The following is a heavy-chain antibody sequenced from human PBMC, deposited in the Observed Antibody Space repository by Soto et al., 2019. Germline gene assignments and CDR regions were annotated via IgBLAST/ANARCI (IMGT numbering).Heavy chain of an antibody. D-gene: IGHD4-4*01. V-gene: IGHV3-7*03. Sequence: GGSLRLYCEAPGFTFSGNWMSWVRQAPGKGLEWVADIKHDGSVQYYVDSVKGRFTISRDNAKKLLYLQMNGLRAEDTALYYCARAPYSNAWYRFDLWGQGTLVTVSS. CDR2: IKHDGSVQ. J-gene: IGHJ4*02. CDR3: ARAPYSNAWYRFDL. CDR1: GFTFSGNW.